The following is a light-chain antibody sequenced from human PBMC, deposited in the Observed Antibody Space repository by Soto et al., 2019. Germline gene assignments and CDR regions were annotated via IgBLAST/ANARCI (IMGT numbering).Light chain of an antibody. Sequence: QFVRSHPPAVSWSPGHSITISCTGTSSDVVGYNYFSWYQQHPGKAPKLMIYEVSNRPLGVSNRFSGSKSGTSASLAITGLQAEDEADYYCQSYDSSLSGFYVFGTGTKVTVL. J-gene: IGLJ1*01. CDR1: SSDVVGYNY. V-gene: IGLV2-14*01. CDR3: QSYDSSLSGFYV. CDR2: EVS.